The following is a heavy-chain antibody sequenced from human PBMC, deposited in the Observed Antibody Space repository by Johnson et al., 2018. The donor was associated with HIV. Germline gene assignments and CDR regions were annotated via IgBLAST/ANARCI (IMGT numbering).Heavy chain of an antibody. J-gene: IGHJ3*02. CDR2: ISSSGSTI. CDR1: GFTFSDYY. D-gene: IGHD2-15*01. V-gene: IGHV3-11*04. Sequence: QVQLVESGGGLVKPGGSLRLSCAASGFTFSDYYMSWIRQAPGKGLEWVSYISSSGSTIYYADSVKGRFTISRDNAKNSLYLQMNSLRAEDTAVYYCASILVVAAQEADAFDIWGQGTMVTVSS. CDR3: ASILVVAAQEADAFDI.